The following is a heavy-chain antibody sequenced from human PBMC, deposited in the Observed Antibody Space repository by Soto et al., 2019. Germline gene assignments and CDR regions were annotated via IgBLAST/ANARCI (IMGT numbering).Heavy chain of an antibody. Sequence: QLQLQESGPGLVKPSETLSLTCTVSGGSISSSSYYWGWIRQPPGKGLEWIGSIYYSGSTYYNPSLKSRVTISVDTSKNQFSLKLSSVTAADTAVYYCARSPYAAGGQWLSDWYFDLWGRGTLVTVSS. J-gene: IGHJ2*01. CDR1: GGSISSSSYY. D-gene: IGHD6-19*01. V-gene: IGHV4-39*01. CDR2: IYYSGST. CDR3: ARSPYAAGGQWLSDWYFDL.